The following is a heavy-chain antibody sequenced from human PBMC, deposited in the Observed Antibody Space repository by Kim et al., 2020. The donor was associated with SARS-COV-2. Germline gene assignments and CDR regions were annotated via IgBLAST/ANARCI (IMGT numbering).Heavy chain of an antibody. D-gene: IGHD3-10*01. V-gene: IGHV4-34*01. CDR3: ARGRFGDDYLDYGMDV. J-gene: IGHJ6*02. Sequence: SETLSLTCAVYGGSFSGYYWSWIRQPPGKGLEWIGEINHSGSTNYNPSLKSRVTISVDTSKNQFSLKLSSVTAADTAVYYCARGRFGDDYLDYGMDVWGQGTTVTVSS. CDR1: GGSFSGYY. CDR2: INHSGST.